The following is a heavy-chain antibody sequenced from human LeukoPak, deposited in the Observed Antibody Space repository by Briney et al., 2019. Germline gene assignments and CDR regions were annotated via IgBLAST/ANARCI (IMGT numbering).Heavy chain of an antibody. CDR2: ISSSGSTI. D-gene: IGHD4-17*01. V-gene: IGHV3-48*03. J-gene: IGHJ4*02. CDR3: ARDKIYGDYDY. Sequence: GGSLRLSCAASGFTFSSYEMDWVRQAPGKGLEWVSYISSSGSTIYYADSVKGRFTISRDNAKNSLYLQMNSLRAEDTAVYYCARDKIYGDYDYWGQGTLVTVSS. CDR1: GFTFSSYE.